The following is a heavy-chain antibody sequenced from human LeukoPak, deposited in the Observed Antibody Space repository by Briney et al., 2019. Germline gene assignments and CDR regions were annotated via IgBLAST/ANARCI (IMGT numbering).Heavy chain of an antibody. V-gene: IGHV3-21*03. CDR1: GFTFSSYS. Sequence: GGSLRLSCAASGFTFSSYSMNWVRQAPGKGLEWVSPISSSSSYIYYADSVKGRFTISRDNAKNSLYIQMNSLRAADTALYYCGREDRDGWYFDDWGQGTLVTVSS. CDR2: ISSSSSYI. CDR3: GREDRDGWYFDD. D-gene: IGHD5-24*01. J-gene: IGHJ4*02.